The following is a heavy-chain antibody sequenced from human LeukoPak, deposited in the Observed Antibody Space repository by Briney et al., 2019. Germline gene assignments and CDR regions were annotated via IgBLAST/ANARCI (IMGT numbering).Heavy chain of an antibody. CDR3: ARENGSGSHTIFGVVENWFDP. J-gene: IGHJ5*02. V-gene: IGHV1-2*02. Sequence: ASVKVSCKASGYTFTGYYMHWVRQAPGQGLEWMGWINPNSGGTNYAQKFQGRVTMTRDTSISTAYMELSKLRSDDTAVYYCARENGSGSHTIFGVVENWFDPWGQGTLVTVSS. CDR1: GYTFTGYY. D-gene: IGHD3-3*01. CDR2: INPNSGGT.